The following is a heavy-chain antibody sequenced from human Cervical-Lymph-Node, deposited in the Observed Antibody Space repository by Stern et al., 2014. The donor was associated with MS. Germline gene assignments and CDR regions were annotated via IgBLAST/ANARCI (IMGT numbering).Heavy chain of an antibody. CDR1: GDSISSGDNY. D-gene: IGHD3-22*01. J-gene: IGHJ4*02. V-gene: IGHV4-30-4*01. Sequence: VQLVESGPGLVKPSQTLSLTCNVSGDSISSGDNYWSWIRQSPGKGLEWIGYIYYIGSTFYNPSLKSRVTISVATSQNQFSLRLSSVTAADTAVYYCARGESSRYYYYFDYWGQGTLVTVSS. CDR3: ARGESSRYYYYFDY. CDR2: IYYIGST.